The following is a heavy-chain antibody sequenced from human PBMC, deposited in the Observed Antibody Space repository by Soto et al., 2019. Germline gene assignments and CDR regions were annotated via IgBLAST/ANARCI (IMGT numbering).Heavy chain of an antibody. CDR3: ARRWGRSFDY. V-gene: IGHV4-59*08. D-gene: IGHD2-15*01. Sequence: SETLSLTCTGSGGSISSYYWSWIRQPPGKGLEWIGYIYYSGSTNYNPSLKSRVTISVDTSKNQFSLKLSSVTAADTAVYYCARRWGRSFDYWGHGTLVTVS. CDR2: IYYSGST. CDR1: GGSISSYY. J-gene: IGHJ4*01.